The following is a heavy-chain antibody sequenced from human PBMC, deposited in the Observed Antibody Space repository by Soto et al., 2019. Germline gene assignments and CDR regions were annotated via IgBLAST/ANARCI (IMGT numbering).Heavy chain of an antibody. D-gene: IGHD3-22*01. CDR1: GFTFSNAW. V-gene: IGHV3-15*07. CDR3: TTATFTNYYDSSGDYHYYGMDV. J-gene: IGHJ6*02. CDR2: IKSKTDGGTT. Sequence: GGSLRLSCAASGFTFSNAWMNWVRQAPGKGLEWVGRIKSKTDGGTTDYAAPVKGRFTISRDDSKNTLYLQMNSLKTEDTAVYYCTTATFTNYYDSSGDYHYYGMDVWGQGTTVTVSS.